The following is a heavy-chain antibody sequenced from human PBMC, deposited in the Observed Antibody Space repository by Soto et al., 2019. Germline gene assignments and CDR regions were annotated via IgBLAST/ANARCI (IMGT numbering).Heavy chain of an antibody. V-gene: IGHV3-7*05. D-gene: IGHD6-13*01. J-gene: IGHJ4*02. Sequence: EVQLEESGGGLVQPGGSLRLSCAASGFTFSSYWMTWVRQAPGKGLEWVANIKEDGSEPYQVDSVKGRFTFSRDNAKKTLYLQMNSLRVEDTAVYYCARLTAAGGVDQFDYWGQGTLVTVSS. CDR3: ARLTAAGGVDQFDY. CDR2: IKEDGSEP. CDR1: GFTFSSYW.